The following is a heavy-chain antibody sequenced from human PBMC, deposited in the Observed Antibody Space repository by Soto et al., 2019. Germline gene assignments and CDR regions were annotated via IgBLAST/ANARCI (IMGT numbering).Heavy chain of an antibody. Sequence: ASVKVSCKASGYTFTGYYMHWVRQAPGQGLEWMGWINPNSGGTNYAQKFQGRVTMTRDTSISTAYMELSRLRSNDTAVYYCARDKGIEAAGPFDTWGQGTLVTVSS. CDR1: GYTFTGYY. D-gene: IGHD6-13*01. CDR3: ARDKGIEAAGPFDT. CDR2: INPNSGGT. J-gene: IGHJ5*02. V-gene: IGHV1-2*02.